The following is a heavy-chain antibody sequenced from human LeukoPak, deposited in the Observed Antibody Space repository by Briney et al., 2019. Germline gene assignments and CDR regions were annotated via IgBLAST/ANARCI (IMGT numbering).Heavy chain of an antibody. CDR1: GYTFTSYD. J-gene: IGHJ4*02. Sequence: GASVKVSCKASGYTFTSYDINWVRQATGQGLEWMGWMNPNSGNTGYAQKFQGRVTMTRNTSISTAYMGLSSLRSEDTAVYYCARGRGAYCGGDCSYFDYWGQGTLVTVSS. CDR2: MNPNSGNT. D-gene: IGHD2-21*02. V-gene: IGHV1-8*01. CDR3: ARGRGAYCGGDCSYFDY.